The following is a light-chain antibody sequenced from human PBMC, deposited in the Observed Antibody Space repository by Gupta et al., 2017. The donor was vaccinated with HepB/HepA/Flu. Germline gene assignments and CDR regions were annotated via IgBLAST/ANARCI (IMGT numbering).Light chain of an antibody. CDR3: KQQLQTPFT. J-gene: IGKJ5*01. CDR2: LAS. Sequence: DIVMTQSPLSLTVTPGEPASISCRSSQHCLYTNGDTYLDWYLQKPGHSPQLLIYLASTRASGVPDRFSGSGSGTDFTLTISRGEAVDVGVYYCKQQLQTPFTFGQGTPLDIK. V-gene: IGKV2-28*01. CDR1: QHCLYTNGDTY.